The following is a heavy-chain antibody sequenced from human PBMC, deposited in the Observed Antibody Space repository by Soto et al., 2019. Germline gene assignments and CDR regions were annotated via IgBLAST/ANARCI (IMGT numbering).Heavy chain of an antibody. D-gene: IGHD3-22*01. CDR3: ARVIQYYYDSSGYYPRGWFDP. CDR2: IIPIFGTS. CDR1: GGTFSSYA. J-gene: IGHJ5*02. Sequence: SVKVSCKASGGTFSSYAISWVRQAPGQGLERMGWIIPIFGTSNYAQKFQGRVTITADKSTSTAYMELSSLRSEDTAVYYCARVIQYYYDSSGYYPRGWFDPWGQGTLVTVSS. V-gene: IGHV1-69*06.